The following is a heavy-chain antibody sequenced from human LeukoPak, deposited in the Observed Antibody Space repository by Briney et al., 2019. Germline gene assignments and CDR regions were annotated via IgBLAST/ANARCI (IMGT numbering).Heavy chain of an antibody. Sequence: PSETLSLTCTVSGGSISSGGYYWSWIRQHPGKGLEWIGYIYYCGSTYYNPSLKSRVTISVDTSKNQFSLNLTSVTAADAAVYYCARDLGYSGFDWAPWGQGTLVTVSS. V-gene: IGHV4-31*03. CDR3: ARDLGYSGFDWAP. CDR1: GGSISSGGYY. J-gene: IGHJ5*02. CDR2: IYYCGST. D-gene: IGHD5-12*01.